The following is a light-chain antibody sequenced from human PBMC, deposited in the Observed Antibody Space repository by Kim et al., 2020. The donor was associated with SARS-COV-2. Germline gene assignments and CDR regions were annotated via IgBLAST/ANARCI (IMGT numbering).Light chain of an antibody. J-gene: IGLJ2*01. CDR2: EVS. CDR3: SSYAGSNNFGV. V-gene: IGLV2-8*01. CDR1: SSDVGGYNY. Sequence: GQSVTIACTGTSSDVGGYNYVSWYQQHPGKAPKLMIYEVSKRPSGVPDRFSGSKSGNTASLTVSGLQAEDEADYYCSSYAGSNNFGVFGGGTQLTVL.